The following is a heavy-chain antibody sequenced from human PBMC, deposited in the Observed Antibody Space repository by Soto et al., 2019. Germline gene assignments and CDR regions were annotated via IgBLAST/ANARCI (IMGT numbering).Heavy chain of an antibody. Sequence: SETLSLTCTVSGGSISSGGYYWSWIRQHPGKGLEWIGYIYYSGSTYYNPSLKSRVTISVDTSKNQFSLKLSSVTAADTAVYYCARTVVTGEYDYWGQGTLVTVSS. D-gene: IGHD2-15*01. V-gene: IGHV4-31*03. CDR1: GGSISSGGYY. CDR2: IYYSGST. J-gene: IGHJ4*02. CDR3: ARTVVTGEYDY.